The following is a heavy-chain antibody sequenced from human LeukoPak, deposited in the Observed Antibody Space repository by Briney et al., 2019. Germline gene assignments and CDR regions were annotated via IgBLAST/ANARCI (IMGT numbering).Heavy chain of an antibody. V-gene: IGHV3-21*01. CDR1: GFTFSSYS. Sequence: GGSLRLXCAASGFTFSSYSMNWVRQAPGKGLESVSSISSSSSYIYYADSVKGRFTISRDNAKNSLYLQMNSLRAEDTAVYYCARTGYCSSTSCYRPDYWGQGTLVTVSS. D-gene: IGHD2-2*01. CDR3: ARTGYCSSTSCYRPDY. J-gene: IGHJ4*02. CDR2: ISSSSSYI.